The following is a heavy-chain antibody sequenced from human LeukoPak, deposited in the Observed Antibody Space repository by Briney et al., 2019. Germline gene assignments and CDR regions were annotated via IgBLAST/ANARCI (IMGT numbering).Heavy chain of an antibody. D-gene: IGHD2-21*02. CDR2: IIPIFGTA. V-gene: IGHV1-69*05. Sequence: SVKVSCKASGGTFSSYAISWVRQAPGQGLEWMGRIIPIFGTANYAQKFQGRVTFTTDESTSTAYMELSSLRSEDTAVYYCARVRDCGGDCYTDYFDYWGQGTLVTVSS. CDR3: ARVRDCGGDCYTDYFDY. J-gene: IGHJ4*02. CDR1: GGTFSSYA.